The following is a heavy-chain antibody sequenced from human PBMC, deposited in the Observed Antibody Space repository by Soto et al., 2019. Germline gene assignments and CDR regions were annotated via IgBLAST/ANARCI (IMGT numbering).Heavy chain of an antibody. CDR2: MNPNSGNT. D-gene: IGHD2-2*01. J-gene: IGHJ3*02. V-gene: IGHV1-8*01. CDR1: GYTFTSYD. Sequence: ASVKVSCKASGYTFTSYDINWVRQATGQGLEWMGWMNPNSGNTGYAQKFQGRVTMTRNTSISTAYMELSSLRSEDTAVYYCASRLYCSSTSCYPPPYAFDIWGQGTMVTVSS. CDR3: ASRLYCSSTSCYPPPYAFDI.